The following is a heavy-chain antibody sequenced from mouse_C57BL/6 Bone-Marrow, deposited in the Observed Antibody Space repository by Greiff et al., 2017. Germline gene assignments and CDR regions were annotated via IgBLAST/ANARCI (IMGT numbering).Heavy chain of an antibody. CDR1: GYTFTDYE. V-gene: IGHV1-15*01. J-gene: IGHJ1*03. CDR3: TRDYYGSSYPHWYFDV. CDR2: IDPETGGT. Sequence: VQLQQSGAELVRPGASVTLSCKASGYTFTDYEMHWVKQTPVHGLEWIGAIDPETGGTASNQKFKGKAILTADKSSSTAYMELLILTSADSAVYYCTRDYYGSSYPHWYFDVWGTGTTVTVAS. D-gene: IGHD1-1*01.